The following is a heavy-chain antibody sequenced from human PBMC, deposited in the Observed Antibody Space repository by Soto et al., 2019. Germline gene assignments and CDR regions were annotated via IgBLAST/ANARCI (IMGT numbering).Heavy chain of an antibody. Sequence: QVQLVQSGPEVRKPGASVKVSCKASGYIFSRYGISWVRQAPGQGLEWMAWISGCNGNKKFGERVQGSVNVTTDTSTSTAYMEVRSLRSDDTAVYYCAREAAAERNYYGLDVWGQGTTVIVSS. V-gene: IGHV1-18*04. J-gene: IGHJ6*02. D-gene: IGHD6-13*01. CDR2: ISGCNGNK. CDR3: AREAAAERNYYGLDV. CDR1: GYIFSRYG.